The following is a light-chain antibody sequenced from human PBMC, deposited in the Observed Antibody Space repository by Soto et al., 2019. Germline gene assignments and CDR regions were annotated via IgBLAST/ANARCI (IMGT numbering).Light chain of an antibody. CDR2: AAS. CDR3: PHSDSTPWT. V-gene: IGKV1-39*01. Sequence: DIQVTKSAASLSVSIRDRVTITCRASQSISSYLNWYQQKPGKAPKLLIYAASSLQSGVPSRFSGSGSGTDFTLTISSLQPEDFATYYCPHSDSTPWTFGEG. CDR1: QSISSY. J-gene: IGKJ1*01.